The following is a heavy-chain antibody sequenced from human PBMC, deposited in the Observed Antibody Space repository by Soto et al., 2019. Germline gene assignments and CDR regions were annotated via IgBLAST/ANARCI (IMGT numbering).Heavy chain of an antibody. CDR1: GFPVSSNY. V-gene: IGHV3-53*04. J-gene: IGHJ6*02. CDR2: IYSGGST. Sequence: GGSLRLSCAASGFPVSSNYMSWVRPAPGKGLEWVSVIYSGGSTYYADSVKGRFTISRHNSKNTLYLQMNSLRAEDTAVYYCARETGPNYYGMDVWGQGTTVTVSS. CDR3: ARETGPNYYGMDV.